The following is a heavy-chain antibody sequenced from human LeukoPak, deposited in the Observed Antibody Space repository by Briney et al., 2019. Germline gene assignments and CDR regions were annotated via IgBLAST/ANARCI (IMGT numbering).Heavy chain of an antibody. CDR1: GFTFDDYA. D-gene: IGHD6-6*01. V-gene: IGHV3-9*03. CDR3: AKGGSSSSPYYFDY. CDR2: ISWNSGGI. Sequence: GRSLRLSCAASGFTFDDYAMHWVRQTPGKGLEWVSGISWNSGGIHYADSVKGRFTISRDNPNNSLYLQMNSLKTEDMALYYCAKGGSSSSPYYFDYWGQGTLVTVSS. J-gene: IGHJ4*02.